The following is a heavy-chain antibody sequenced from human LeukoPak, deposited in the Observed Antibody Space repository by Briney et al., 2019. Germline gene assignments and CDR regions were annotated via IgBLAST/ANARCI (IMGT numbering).Heavy chain of an antibody. Sequence: GGSLRLSCAASGFTVSSNYMSWVRQAPGKGLEWVSVIYSGGSTYYADSVKGRFTISRDNSKNTLYLQMNSLRAEDTAVYYCARGTPGDPSNFDYWGQGTLDTVPS. CDR3: ARGTPGDPSNFDY. V-gene: IGHV3-53*01. D-gene: IGHD7-27*01. CDR2: IYSGGST. J-gene: IGHJ4*02. CDR1: GFTVSSNY.